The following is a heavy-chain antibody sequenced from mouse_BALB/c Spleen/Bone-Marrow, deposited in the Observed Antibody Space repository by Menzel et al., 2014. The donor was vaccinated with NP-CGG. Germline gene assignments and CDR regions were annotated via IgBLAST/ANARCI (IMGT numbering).Heavy chain of an antibody. Sequence: EVKLMESGGGLVQPGGSLKLSCAASGFDFSSYWMSWVRQAPGKGLEWIGEINPDSNTISYTPSLKDKFIISRDNAKNTLYLQISKVRSEDTALYYCARIGYYGWFAYWGQGTLVTVSA. CDR3: ARIGYYGWFAY. CDR1: GFDFSSYW. CDR2: INPDSNTI. V-gene: IGHV4-1*02. D-gene: IGHD2-3*01. J-gene: IGHJ3*01.